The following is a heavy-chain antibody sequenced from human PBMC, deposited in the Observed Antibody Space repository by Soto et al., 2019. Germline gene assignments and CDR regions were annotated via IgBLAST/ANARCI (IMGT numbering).Heavy chain of an antibody. CDR1: GFTFTSSA. V-gene: IGHV1-58*01. CDR2: IVVGSGNT. CDR3: AATPTVTTLYYYYGMDV. Sequence: AVKVSCTASGFTFTSSAVQWVRQARGQRLEWIGWIVVGSGNTNYAQKFQERVTITRDMSTSTAYMELSSLRSEDTAVYYCAATPTVTTLYYYYGMDVWGQGTTVTV. D-gene: IGHD4-17*01. J-gene: IGHJ6*02.